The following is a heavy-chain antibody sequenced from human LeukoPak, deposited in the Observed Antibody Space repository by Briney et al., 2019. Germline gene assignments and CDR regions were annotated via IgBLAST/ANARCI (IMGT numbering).Heavy chain of an antibody. Sequence: GASVKVSCKASGYTFTDYYMHWVRQAPGQGLEWMGGIIPIFGTANYAQKFQGRVTITADKSTSTAYMELSSLRSEDTAVYYCASGRGQNPFNFDYWGQGTLVTVSS. CDR2: IIPIFGTA. CDR3: ASGRGQNPFNFDY. J-gene: IGHJ4*02. D-gene: IGHD3-10*01. V-gene: IGHV1-69*06. CDR1: GYTFTDYY.